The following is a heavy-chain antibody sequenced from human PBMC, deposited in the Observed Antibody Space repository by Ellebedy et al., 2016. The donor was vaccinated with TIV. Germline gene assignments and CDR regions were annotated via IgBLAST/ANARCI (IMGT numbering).Heavy chain of an antibody. V-gene: IGHV3-23*01. CDR1: GFTFSSYA. D-gene: IGHD4-23*01. CDR2: ITESGGNT. Sequence: GESLKISCVASGFTFSSYAMCSVRQAPGKGLEWVSSITESGGNTYYADSVKGRFTISRDNSKDTLFLQMNSLRAEDTAIYFCARDPVGVGPAFDVWGQGTMVTVSS. J-gene: IGHJ3*01. CDR3: ARDPVGVGPAFDV.